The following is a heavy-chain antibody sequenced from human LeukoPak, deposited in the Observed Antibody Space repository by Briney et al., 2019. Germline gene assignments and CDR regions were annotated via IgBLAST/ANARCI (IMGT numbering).Heavy chain of an antibody. CDR1: GYTFTGYY. V-gene: IGHV1-2*02. Sequence: ASVKLSCKASGYTFTGYYMHWVRHVPGQGLEWMGWINPNSGGTNYAQKFQCRVTMTRDTSISTAYMKLGRLRSDDTAVYYCARDNTYDFWSGSGKVYYYYMDVWGKGTMVTVSS. CDR2: INPNSGGT. D-gene: IGHD3-3*01. J-gene: IGHJ6*03. CDR3: ARDNTYDFWSGSGKVYYYYMDV.